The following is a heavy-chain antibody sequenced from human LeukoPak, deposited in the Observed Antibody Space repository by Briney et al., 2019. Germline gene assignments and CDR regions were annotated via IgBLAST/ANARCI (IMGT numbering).Heavy chain of an antibody. D-gene: IGHD3-10*01. CDR1: GFTFSSYA. CDR2: ISYDGSNK. J-gene: IGHJ6*02. CDR3: ARDLLHNYYYGMDA. Sequence: GGSLRLSCAASGFTFSSYAMHWVRQAPGKGLEWVAVISYDGSNKYYADSVKGRFTISRDNSKNTLYLQMNSLRAEDTAVYYCARDLLHNYYYGMDAWGQGTTVTVSS. V-gene: IGHV3-30-3*01.